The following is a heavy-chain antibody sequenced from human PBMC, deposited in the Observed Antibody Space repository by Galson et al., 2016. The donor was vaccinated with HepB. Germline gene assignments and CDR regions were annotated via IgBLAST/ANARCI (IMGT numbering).Heavy chain of an antibody. V-gene: IGHV4-28*01. CDR2: INYNGRT. CDR3: AKKPDIVNYFDS. D-gene: IGHD2-15*01. Sequence: ETLSLTCSVSGYSISSSDWWGWIRQPPGKGLEWIGYINYNGRTYYDPSLKSRVTMSLDTSKNQFSLQLSSVTAVDTAVYYCAKKPDIVNYFDSWGLGTLVTVSS. CDR1: GYSISSSDW. J-gene: IGHJ4*02.